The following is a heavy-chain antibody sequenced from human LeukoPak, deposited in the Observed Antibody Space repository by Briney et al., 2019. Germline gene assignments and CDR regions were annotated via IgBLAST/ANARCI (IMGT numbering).Heavy chain of an antibody. CDR3: ARDYDILTGYWYFDL. CDR1: GGSFSGYY. D-gene: IGHD3-9*01. J-gene: IGHJ2*01. V-gene: IGHV4-34*01. Sequence: SETLSLTCAVYGGSFSGYYWSWIRQPPGKGLEWIGEINHSGSTNYNPSLKSRVTISVDTSKNQFSLKLSSVTAADTAVYYCARDYDILTGYWYFDLWGRGTLVTVSS. CDR2: INHSGST.